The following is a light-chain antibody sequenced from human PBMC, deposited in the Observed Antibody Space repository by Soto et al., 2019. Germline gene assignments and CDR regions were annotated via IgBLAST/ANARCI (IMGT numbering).Light chain of an antibody. CDR2: GAS. J-gene: IGKJ1*01. CDR3: QKYGNFWT. V-gene: IGKV3-20*01. CDR1: QSVTSSY. Sequence: EIVLTQYPATLSLSPGERATLSCRASQSVTSSYLTWYQQKPGQAPRLLIYGASTRAAGIPDRFSGSGSGTDFTLTISSLQSEDFAVYYCQKYGNFWTFGQGAKWIS.